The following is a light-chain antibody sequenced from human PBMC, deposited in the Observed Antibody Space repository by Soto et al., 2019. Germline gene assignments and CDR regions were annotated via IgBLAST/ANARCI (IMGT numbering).Light chain of an antibody. CDR2: GTS. CDR1: QSVSSN. Sequence: ELVMTQSPATLSVSPGESATLSCRASQSVSSNLAWYQQKPGQAPRLLIYGTSNRATGIPDRFSGSGSGTDFTLTISRLEPEDFAVYYCQQYGSSPFTFGPGTKVDIK. J-gene: IGKJ3*01. V-gene: IGKV3-20*01. CDR3: QQYGSSPFT.